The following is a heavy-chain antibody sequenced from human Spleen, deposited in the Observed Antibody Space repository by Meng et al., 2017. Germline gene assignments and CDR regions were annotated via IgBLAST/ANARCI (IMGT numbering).Heavy chain of an antibody. CDR3: ARRGNPYLDR. Sequence: SVKVSCKALGGIFSNYVIGWVRQAPGQGLEWMGGINAVFGTTNYAQKFQGRVTITTDESTSTVYMELTRLTSEDTAVYFCARRGNPYLDRWGQGTLVTVSS. V-gene: IGHV1-69*05. CDR2: INAVFGTT. J-gene: IGHJ4*02. CDR1: GGIFSNYV.